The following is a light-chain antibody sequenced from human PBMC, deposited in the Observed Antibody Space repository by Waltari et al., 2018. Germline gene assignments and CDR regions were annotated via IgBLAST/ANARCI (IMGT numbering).Light chain of an antibody. CDR2: EHN. CDR1: SGTIARNY. V-gene: IGLV6-57*01. J-gene: IGLJ3*02. Sequence: NFMLTQPHSVSESPGKTVTISCTRSSGTIARNYVQWYQQRPGSSPTIVIYEHNQRPSGVPYRFSGSIDSSSNSASLTISGLKTEDGADYYCQSYDSSNLWVFGGGTKLTVL. CDR3: QSYDSSNLWV.